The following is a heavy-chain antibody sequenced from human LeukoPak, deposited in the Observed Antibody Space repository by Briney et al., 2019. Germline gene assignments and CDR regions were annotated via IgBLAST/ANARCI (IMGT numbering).Heavy chain of an antibody. CDR1: GFSFINYW. D-gene: IGHD2-2*01. CDR2: IYFGDSDT. V-gene: IGHV5-51*01. Sequence: GESLKISCKGSGFSFINYWIAWVRQTPGKGLEWMGIIYFGDSDTRYSPSFQGQVIISADKSISTVYLQWSSLRASDTAMYYCAGLEAVVGKTEYFQHWGQGTLVTVSS. J-gene: IGHJ1*01. CDR3: AGLEAVVGKTEYFQH.